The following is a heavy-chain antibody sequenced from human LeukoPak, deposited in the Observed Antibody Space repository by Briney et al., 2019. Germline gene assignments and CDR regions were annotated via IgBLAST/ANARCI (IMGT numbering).Heavy chain of an antibody. CDR2: INPSGGST. J-gene: IGHJ3*02. V-gene: IGHV1-46*01. D-gene: IGHD4-17*01. CDR1: GYTFTSYY. CDR3: ARDSTVTTDAFDI. Sequence: ASVKVSCKASGYTFTSYYIHWVRQAPGQGLEWMGIINPSGGSTSYAQKFQGRVTMTRDMSTSTVYMELSSLRSEDTAVYYCARDSTVTTDAFDIWGQGTMVTVSS.